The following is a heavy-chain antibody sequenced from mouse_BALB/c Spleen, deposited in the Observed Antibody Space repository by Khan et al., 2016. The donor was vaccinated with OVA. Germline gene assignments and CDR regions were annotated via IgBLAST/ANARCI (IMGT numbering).Heavy chain of an antibody. V-gene: IGHV2-6-7*01. J-gene: IGHJ4*01. CDR3: AREIYYDYAYYYAMDY. CDR1: GFSLTGYG. D-gene: IGHD2-4*01. Sequence: QVQLQQSGPGLMAPSQSLSITCTVSGFSLTGYGVNWVRQPPGKGLEWLGMIWGDGSTDYNSALKSRLSISKDNSKSQVFLKMNSLHTDDTARYYCAREIYYDYAYYYAMDYWGQGTSVTVSS. CDR2: IWGDGST.